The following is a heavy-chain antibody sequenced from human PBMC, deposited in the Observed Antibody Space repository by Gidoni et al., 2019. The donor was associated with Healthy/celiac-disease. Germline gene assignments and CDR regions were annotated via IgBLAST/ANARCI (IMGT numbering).Heavy chain of an antibody. CDR1: GYTFPSYF. D-gene: IGHD1-26*01. CDR3: ARDNVGGGSYSFDY. Sequence: QVQLVQPGAEVKKPGASVKVSCKASGYTFPSYFMHWVRQAHGQGLEWMGRINPRGGSTSYAEKFQGRVTMTRDTSTSTVYMELSSLRSEDTAVYYCARDNVGGGSYSFDYWGQGTLVTVSS. J-gene: IGHJ4*02. V-gene: IGHV1-46*01. CDR2: INPRGGST.